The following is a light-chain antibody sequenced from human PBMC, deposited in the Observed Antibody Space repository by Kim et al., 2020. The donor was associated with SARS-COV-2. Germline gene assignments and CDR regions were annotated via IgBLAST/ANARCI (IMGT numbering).Light chain of an antibody. V-gene: IGLV3-21*04. CDR1: SIGSKS. Sequence: PGKPARVSWGGNSIGSKSVPWYQQKSGQAPVLVIYYDSDRPSGIPERFSGSNSGNTATLTISRVEAGDEADYYCQVWDSSSDHRVVFGGGSKVTVL. J-gene: IGLJ2*01. CDR2: YDS. CDR3: QVWDSSSDHRVV.